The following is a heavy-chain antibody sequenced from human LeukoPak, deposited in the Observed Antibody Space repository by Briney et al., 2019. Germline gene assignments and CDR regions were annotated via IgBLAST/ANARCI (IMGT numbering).Heavy chain of an antibody. CDR2: INPNSGGT. CDR1: GYTFTGYY. J-gene: IGHJ5*02. D-gene: IGHD3-16*01. Sequence: ASVKVSCKASGYTFTGYYMHWVRQAPGQGLEWMGWINPNSGGTNYAQKFQGRVTMTRDTSISTASMELSSLKPDDTAVYYCARESGSYLWRSWLNPWGQGTLVTVSS. CDR3: ARESGSYLWRSWLNP. V-gene: IGHV1-2*02.